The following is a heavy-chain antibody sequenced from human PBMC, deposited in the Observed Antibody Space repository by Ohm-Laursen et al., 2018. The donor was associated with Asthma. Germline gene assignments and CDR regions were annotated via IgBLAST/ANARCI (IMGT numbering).Heavy chain of an antibody. CDR3: AKVRTAGYDAIDL. Sequence: ASVKVSCKASGYTFTSYGINWVRQAPGQGLEWMGWINTNTGKPSYAQGYTGRFVFSLDTAASTAYLQISSLEAEDSAVYFCAKVRTAGYDAIDLWGQGTMVTVSS. CDR2: INTNTGKP. CDR1: GYTFTSYG. V-gene: IGHV7-4-1*02. D-gene: IGHD3-9*01. J-gene: IGHJ3*01.